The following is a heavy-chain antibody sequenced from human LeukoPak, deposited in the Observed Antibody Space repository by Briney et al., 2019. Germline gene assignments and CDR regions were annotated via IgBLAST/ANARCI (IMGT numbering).Heavy chain of an antibody. CDR1: GGSISSSSYY. D-gene: IGHD3-9*01. J-gene: IGHJ4*02. Sequence: PSETLSLTCTVSGGSISSSSYYWGWIRQPPGKGLEWIGSIYYSGSTYYNPSLKSRVTISVDTSKNQFSLKLTSVTAADTAVNFCARGEDFERYYLAYWGQGTLVTVSS. CDR2: IYYSGST. CDR3: ARGEDFERYYLAY. V-gene: IGHV4-39*07.